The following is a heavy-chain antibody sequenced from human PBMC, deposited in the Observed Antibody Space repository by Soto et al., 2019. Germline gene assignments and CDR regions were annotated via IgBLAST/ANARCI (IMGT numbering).Heavy chain of an antibody. CDR2: INPNGGST. CDR1: GYTFTSYY. CDR3: ARDRGRTGTTTAGD. D-gene: IGHD1-1*01. J-gene: IGHJ4*02. Sequence: QVQLVQSGAEVKKPGAPVKVSCKASGYTFTSYYMHWVRQAPGQGLEWMGIINPNGGSTSYAQKFQGRVSMTRDTSTSTVYMELTTLSSEDTALYYCARDRGRTGTTTAGDWGQGTLVTVSS. V-gene: IGHV1-46*01.